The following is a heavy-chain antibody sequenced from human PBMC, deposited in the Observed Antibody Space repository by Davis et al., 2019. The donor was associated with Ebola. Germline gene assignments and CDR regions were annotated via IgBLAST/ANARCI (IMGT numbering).Heavy chain of an antibody. J-gene: IGHJ6*02. CDR1: GYSFTSDW. V-gene: IGHV5-51*01. CDR3: ARHRGFAGRQRNSGMDV. Sequence: GESLKISCKGSGYSFTSDWIGWVRQMPGKGLEWMGIIWPGDSDTRYSPSFQGHVTMSADKSSNTAFLQWNNLKASDTAIYYCARHRGFAGRQRNSGMDVWGQGTTVIVSS. D-gene: IGHD6-6*01. CDR2: IWPGDSDT.